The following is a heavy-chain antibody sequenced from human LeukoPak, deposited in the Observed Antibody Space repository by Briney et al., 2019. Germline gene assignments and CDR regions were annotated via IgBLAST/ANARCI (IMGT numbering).Heavy chain of an antibody. CDR2: IRYDGSNK. D-gene: IGHD3-22*01. CDR3: AKDRKRRNYYDSSGYSYYFDY. V-gene: IGHV3-30*02. CDR1: GFTFSSYG. Sequence: GGSLRLYCAASGFTFSSYGMHWVRQAPGKGLEWVAFIRYDGSNKYYADSVKGRFTISRDNSKNTLYLQMNSLRAEDTAVYYCAKDRKRRNYYDSSGYSYYFDYWGQGTLVTVSS. J-gene: IGHJ4*02.